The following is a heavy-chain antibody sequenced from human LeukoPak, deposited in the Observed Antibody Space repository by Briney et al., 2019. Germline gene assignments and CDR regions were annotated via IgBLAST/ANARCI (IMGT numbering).Heavy chain of an antibody. CDR3: ASKRDYYGSGSYFDY. Sequence: GGSLRLSCAASGFTVSSNYMSWVRQAPGKGLEWVSVIYSGGSTYYADSVKGRITISRDNSKNTLYLQMNSLRAEDTAVYYCASKRDYYGSGSYFDYWGQGTLVTVSS. J-gene: IGHJ4*02. CDR1: GFTVSSNY. D-gene: IGHD3-10*01. V-gene: IGHV3-66*01. CDR2: IYSGGST.